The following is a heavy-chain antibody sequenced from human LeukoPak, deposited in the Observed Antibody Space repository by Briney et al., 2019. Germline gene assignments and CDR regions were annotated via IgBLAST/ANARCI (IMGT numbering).Heavy chain of an antibody. CDR2: IKQDGSEK. Sequence: GGSLRLSCAASGFTFSNYWMSWVRQAPGEGVEWVGNIKQDGSEKDYVDSLKGRFTISRDNAKNSVSLQMNSLRVEDTAVYYCARIGYSSSSFDYWGQGTLVTVSS. V-gene: IGHV3-7*01. CDR1: GFTFSNYW. D-gene: IGHD6-13*01. J-gene: IGHJ4*02. CDR3: ARIGYSSSSFDY.